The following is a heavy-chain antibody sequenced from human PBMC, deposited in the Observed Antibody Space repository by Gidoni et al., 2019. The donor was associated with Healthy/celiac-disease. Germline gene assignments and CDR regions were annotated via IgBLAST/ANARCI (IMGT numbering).Heavy chain of an antibody. Sequence: QVQLVQSGAEVKKPGAPVKVSCKASGYTFTSYDINWVRQATGQGLEWMGWINPNSGNTGYAQKFQGRVTMTRNTSISTAYMELSSLRSEDTAVYYCARGRRGGYCSSTSCYRVHNWFDPWGQGTLVTVSS. V-gene: IGHV1-8*01. D-gene: IGHD2-2*02. CDR1: GYTFTSYD. CDR2: INPNSGNT. CDR3: ARGRRGGYCSSTSCYRVHNWFDP. J-gene: IGHJ5*02.